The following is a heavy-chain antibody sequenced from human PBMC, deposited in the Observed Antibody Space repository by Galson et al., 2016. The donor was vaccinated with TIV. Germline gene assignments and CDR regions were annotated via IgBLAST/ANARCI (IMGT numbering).Heavy chain of an antibody. V-gene: IGHV1-3*04. CDR2: INTGNGNT. Sequence: SVKASCKASGYTFIYSAIHWVRQAPGQGLEWMGWINTGNGNTKYSQKFQARVAITRDISASTVYMALNDLRSEDTAVYFCARDIPGTAKYFDFWGQGTPVTV. CDR1: GYTFIYSA. J-gene: IGHJ4*02. CDR3: ARDIPGTAKYFDF. D-gene: IGHD3-10*01.